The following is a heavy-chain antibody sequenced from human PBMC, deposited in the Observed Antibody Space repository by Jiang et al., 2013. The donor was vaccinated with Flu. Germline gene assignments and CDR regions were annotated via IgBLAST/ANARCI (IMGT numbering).Heavy chain of an antibody. V-gene: IGHV3-23*01. CDR1: GFTFSQLC. CDR3: AKGTWGMTTRGTIDY. D-gene: IGHD2-8*01. Sequence: ASGFTFSQLCHELGPARLHGKGAWSGSSAISGSGGSTYYADSVKGRFTISRDNSKNTLYLQMNSLRAEDTAVYYCAKGTWGMTTRGTIDYWGQGTLVTVSS. J-gene: IGHJ4*02. CDR2: ISGSGGST.